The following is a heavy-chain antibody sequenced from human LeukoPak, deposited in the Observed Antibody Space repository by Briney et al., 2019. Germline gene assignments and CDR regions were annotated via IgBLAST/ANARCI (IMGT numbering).Heavy chain of an antibody. CDR2: INPSGGST. V-gene: IGHV1-46*01. J-gene: IGHJ6*03. CDR3: ARDPGRAARTLGGYYYYYMDV. CDR1: GYTFTSYY. D-gene: IGHD6-6*01. Sequence: ASVKVSCKASGYTFTSYYMHWVRQAPGQGLEWMGIINPSGGSTSYAQKFQGRVTMTRDTSTSTVYMELSSLRSEDTAVYYCARDPGRAARTLGGYYYYYMDVWGKGTTVTVSS.